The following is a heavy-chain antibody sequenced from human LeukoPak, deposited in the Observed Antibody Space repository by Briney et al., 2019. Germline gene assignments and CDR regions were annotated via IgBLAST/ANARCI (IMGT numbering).Heavy chain of an antibody. CDR1: GFIFNNYA. CDR3: ATVGYYYDTGSLLDAFDF. CDR2: ISWNSGSI. J-gene: IGHJ3*01. D-gene: IGHD3-22*01. Sequence: PGGSLRLSCAGSGFIFNNYAMHWVRQPPGKGLEWVSGISWNSGSIDYADSVKGRFTISRDNAKNSLYLQMNSLRAEDTAVYYCATVGYYYDTGSLLDAFDFWGQGTVVTVSS. V-gene: IGHV3-9*01.